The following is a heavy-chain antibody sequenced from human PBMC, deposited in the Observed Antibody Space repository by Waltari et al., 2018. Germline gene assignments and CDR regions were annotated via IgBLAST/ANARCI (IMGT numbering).Heavy chain of an antibody. Sequence: QVQLQESGPGLVKPSGTLSLTCAVSGGSISSGDLWRWVRQPPGKGLEWIGGIYHSGTTNYNPSLESRVTISIDNPKNHFSLKLRSVTAADTAMYYCAREREGGIRGQYGLDVWGQGTTVTVSS. D-gene: IGHD3-16*02. CDR1: GGSISSGDL. CDR3: AREREGGIRGQYGLDV. CDR2: IYHSGTT. J-gene: IGHJ6*02. V-gene: IGHV4-4*02.